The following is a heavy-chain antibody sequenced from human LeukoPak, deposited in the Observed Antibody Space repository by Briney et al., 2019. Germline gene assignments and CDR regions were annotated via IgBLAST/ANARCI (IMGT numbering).Heavy chain of an antibody. V-gene: IGHV4-30-2*01. CDR1: GGSISSGGYS. D-gene: IGHD2-2*01. J-gene: IGHJ5*02. Sequence: PSQTLSLTCAVSGGSISSGGYSWSWIRQPPGKGLEWIGYIYHSGSTYYNPSLKSRVTMSVDRSKNQFSLKLSSVTAADTAVYYCARSCSSTSCYDGRFDPWGQGTLVTVSS. CDR2: IYHSGST. CDR3: ARSCSSTSCYDGRFDP.